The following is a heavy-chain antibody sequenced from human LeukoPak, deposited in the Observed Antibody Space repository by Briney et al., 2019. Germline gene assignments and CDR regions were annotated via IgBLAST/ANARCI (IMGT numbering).Heavy chain of an antibody. CDR1: GFSFSDHY. J-gene: IGHJ4*02. D-gene: IGHD1-26*01. Sequence: PGGSLRLSCVASGFSFSDHYMEWVRQAPGKGLEWVGRIKSKTDGGTTDYAAPVKGRFTISRDDSKNTLYLQMNSLKTEDTAVYYCTTEIDIVWWELPTRHHYFDYWGQGTLVTVSS. CDR2: IKSKTDGGTT. CDR3: TTEIDIVWWELPTRHHYFDY. V-gene: IGHV3-15*07.